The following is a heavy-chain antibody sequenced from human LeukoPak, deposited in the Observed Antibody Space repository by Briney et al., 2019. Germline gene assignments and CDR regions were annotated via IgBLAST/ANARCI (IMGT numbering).Heavy chain of an antibody. D-gene: IGHD3-9*01. CDR3: ARGADILTGYYPYYYYGMDV. V-gene: IGHV1-2*02. Sequence: ASVKVSCKASGYTFTGYYMHWVRQVPGQGLEWMGWINPNSGGTNYAQKFQGRVTMTRGTSISTAYMELSRLRSDDTAVYYCARGADILTGYYPYYYYGMDVWGQGTTVTVSS. J-gene: IGHJ6*02. CDR2: INPNSGGT. CDR1: GYTFTGYY.